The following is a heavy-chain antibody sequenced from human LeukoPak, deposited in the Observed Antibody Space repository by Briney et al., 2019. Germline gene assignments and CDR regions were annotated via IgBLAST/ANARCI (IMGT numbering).Heavy chain of an antibody. CDR3: ARDRIVVVRRRSYAFDI. Sequence: ASVTVSCKASGCTVTSYGISWVRQAPGQGLEWMGWISAYNGNTNYEHNLQGRGTMTPDTSTGIAYVELRSLRSDDTAVLCCARDRIVVVRRRSYAFDIWGQGTMVTVSS. J-gene: IGHJ3*02. V-gene: IGHV1-18*01. CDR2: ISAYNGNT. D-gene: IGHD3-22*01. CDR1: GCTVTSYG.